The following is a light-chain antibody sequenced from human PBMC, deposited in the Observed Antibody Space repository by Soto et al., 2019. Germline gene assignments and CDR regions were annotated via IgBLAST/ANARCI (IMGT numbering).Light chain of an antibody. CDR1: SSDVGGYNY. V-gene: IGLV2-8*01. Sequence: QSALTQPLSASGSPGQSVTISCTGTSSDVGGYNYVSWYQQHPGKAPKLMIYEVNKRPSGVPDRFSGSKSGNTASLTVSGLQAEDEADYYCSSYAGGNKVFGGGTKLTVL. CDR2: EVN. CDR3: SSYAGGNKV. J-gene: IGLJ2*01.